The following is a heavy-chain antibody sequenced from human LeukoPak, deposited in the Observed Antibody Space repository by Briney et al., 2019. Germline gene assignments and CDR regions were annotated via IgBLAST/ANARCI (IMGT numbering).Heavy chain of an antibody. V-gene: IGHV3-74*01. J-gene: IGHJ6*02. CDR2: INSDGSSI. D-gene: IGHD3-10*01. CDR3: AMVRGYYYHGLDV. Sequence: PGGSLRLSCAASGFTFSSYWMHWVRQAPGKGLVWVSRINSDGSSISYADSVKVRFTISRDNAMNTLYLQMNSLRAEDTAVYYCAMVRGYYYHGLDVWGQGTTVTVSS. CDR1: GFTFSSYW.